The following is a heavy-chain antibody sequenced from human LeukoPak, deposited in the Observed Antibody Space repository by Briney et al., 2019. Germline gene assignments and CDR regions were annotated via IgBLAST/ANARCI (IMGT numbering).Heavy chain of an antibody. D-gene: IGHD3-10*01. Sequence: SETLPLTGAVYGGSFSGYYWSWIRQPPGKGLEWIGEINHSGSTNYNPSLKSRVTISVDTSKNQFSLKLSSVTAADTAVYYCARARITMVRGVIIRLGFDPWGQGTLVTVSS. CDR2: INHSGST. CDR1: GGSFSGYY. J-gene: IGHJ5*02. V-gene: IGHV4-34*01. CDR3: ARARITMVRGVIIRLGFDP.